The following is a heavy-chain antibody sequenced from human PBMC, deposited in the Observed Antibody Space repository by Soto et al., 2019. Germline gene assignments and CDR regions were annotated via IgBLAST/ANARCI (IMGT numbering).Heavy chain of an antibody. V-gene: IGHV3-7*01. CDR3: ARVRGYDLGYYYGMDV. J-gene: IGHJ6*02. D-gene: IGHD5-12*01. CDR1: GFTFSSYW. CDR2: IKQDGSEK. Sequence: GSLRLSCAASGFTFSSYWMSWVRQAPGKGLEWVANIKQDGSEKYYVDSVKGRFTISRDNAKNSLYLQMNSLRAEDTVVYYCARVRGYDLGYYYGMDVWGQGTTVTVSS.